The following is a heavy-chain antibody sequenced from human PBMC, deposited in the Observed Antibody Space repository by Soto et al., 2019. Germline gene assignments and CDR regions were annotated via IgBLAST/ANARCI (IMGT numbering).Heavy chain of an antibody. CDR1: GGSFSGYY. Sequence: SETLSLACAVYGGSFSGYYWSWIRQPPGKGLEWIGEINHSGSTNYNPSLKSRVTISIDTSKNQFSLKLNSVTAADTAVYYCARLRYSPGPFDYWGQGTLVTVSS. CDR2: INHSGST. CDR3: ARLRYSPGPFDY. J-gene: IGHJ4*02. D-gene: IGHD6-13*01. V-gene: IGHV4-34*01.